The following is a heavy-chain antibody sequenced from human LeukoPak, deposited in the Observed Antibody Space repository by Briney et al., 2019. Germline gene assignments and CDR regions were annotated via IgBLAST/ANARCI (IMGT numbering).Heavy chain of an antibody. J-gene: IGHJ4*02. Sequence: GGSLRLSCAASGFTVSSNYLTWVRQAPGKGLEWISVLYSGGNTYYAGSVKGRFTISRDNSKNTLYLQMNTLRVEDTAVYYCARNPHSYSSGWYYFDLWGQGTLVAVSS. CDR3: ARNPHSYSSGWYYFDL. CDR2: LYSGGNT. CDR1: GFTVSSNY. V-gene: IGHV3-53*01. D-gene: IGHD6-19*01.